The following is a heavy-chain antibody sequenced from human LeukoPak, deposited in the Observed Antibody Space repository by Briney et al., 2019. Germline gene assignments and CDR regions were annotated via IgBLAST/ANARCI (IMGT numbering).Heavy chain of an antibody. CDR2: INPKSGGR. Sequence: GASVKVSCQAPGYTFTGYYLHLVRQAPGQELGGMGWINPKSGGRNKAQKFQGRVSMTRDTDISKAYMELSRLSSDAAAVYLCEREDNGVVVASTGWFDPWGQGTLVTVSS. CDR1: GYTFTGYY. J-gene: IGHJ5*02. V-gene: IGHV1-2*02. D-gene: IGHD2-15*01. CDR3: EREDNGVVVASTGWFDP.